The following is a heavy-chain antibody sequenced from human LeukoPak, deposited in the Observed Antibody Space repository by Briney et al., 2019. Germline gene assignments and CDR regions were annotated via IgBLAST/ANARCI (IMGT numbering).Heavy chain of an antibody. CDR1: GGTFSSYA. J-gene: IGHJ5*02. CDR2: IIPIFGTA. V-gene: IGHV1-69*05. CDR3: ASAYCSSTSCANWFDP. D-gene: IGHD2-2*01. Sequence: SSVKVSCKASGGTFSSYASSWVRQAPGQGLEWMGGIIPIFGTANYAQKFQGRVTITTDESTSTAYMEPSSMTSEDTAVYYCASAYCSSTSCANWFDPWGPGTLVTASS.